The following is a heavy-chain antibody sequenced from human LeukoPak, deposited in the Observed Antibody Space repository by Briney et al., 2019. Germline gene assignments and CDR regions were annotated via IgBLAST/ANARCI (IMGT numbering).Heavy chain of an antibody. CDR2: IRGDGGLF. J-gene: IGHJ4*02. Sequence: PGGSLRLSCEASGFTFSSHWMHWVRQAPGKGLVWIANIRGDGGLFGYADSVKGRFTISRDNAKNTLYLHMNGLRAEDTAVYYYARDEVGAPPIDYWGQGTLVTVSS. V-gene: IGHV3-74*01. D-gene: IGHD1-26*01. CDR1: GFTFSSHW. CDR3: ARDEVGAPPIDY.